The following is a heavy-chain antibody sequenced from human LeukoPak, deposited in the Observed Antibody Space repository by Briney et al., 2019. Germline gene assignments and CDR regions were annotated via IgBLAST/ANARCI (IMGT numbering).Heavy chain of an antibody. CDR3: GRYYVMDV. CDR2: ISDSGGST. V-gene: IGHV3-23*01. CDR1: GFTFSTYV. Sequence: GGSLRLSCAASGFTFSTYVMNWVRQVPGKGLEWVSTISDSGGSTYYADSVKGRFTISRDNSKSTLYLQMNSLRAEDTAVYYCGRYYVMDVWGQGTSVTVSS. J-gene: IGHJ6*02.